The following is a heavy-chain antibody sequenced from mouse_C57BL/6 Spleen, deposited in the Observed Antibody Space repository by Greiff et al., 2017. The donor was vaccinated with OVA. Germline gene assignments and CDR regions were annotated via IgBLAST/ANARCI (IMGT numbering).Heavy chain of an antibody. CDR2: IYPGSGNT. V-gene: IGHV1-76*01. CDR3: ARGGITTVPYFDV. CDR1: GYTFTDYY. D-gene: IGHD1-1*01. Sequence: QVQLKQSGAELVRPGASVKLSCKASGYTFTDYYINWVKQRPGQGLEWIARIYPGSGNTYYNEKFKGKATLTAEKSSSTAYMQLSSLTSEDSAVYFCARGGITTVPYFDVWGTGTTVTVSS. J-gene: IGHJ1*03.